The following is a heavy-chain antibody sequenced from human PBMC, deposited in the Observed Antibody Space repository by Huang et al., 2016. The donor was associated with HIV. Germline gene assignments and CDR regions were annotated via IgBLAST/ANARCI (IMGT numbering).Heavy chain of an antibody. CDR1: GFILSNYG. Sequence: VQLIESGGGVVQPGKSLRLSCATSGFILSNYGMHWVRQAPGKWLKCVGFLRNDGMKKNCADSVRGRFTLGSDNGNNTLFLQMRSLGVDDTAVYYCARGDYYDSSGYHPGYFDYWGQGILVTVSS. V-gene: IGHV3-33*04. CDR3: ARGDYYDSSGYHPGYFDY. CDR2: LRNDGMKK. J-gene: IGHJ4*02. D-gene: IGHD3-22*01.